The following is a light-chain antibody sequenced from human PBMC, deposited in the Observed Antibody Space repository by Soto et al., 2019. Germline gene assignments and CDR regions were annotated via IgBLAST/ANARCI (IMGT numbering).Light chain of an antibody. CDR1: SSDVGGYNY. CDR3: CSYAGRSTRDV. V-gene: IGLV2-11*01. Sequence: QSALTQPHSVSGSPRQSVTISCTGSSSDVGGYNYVSWYQQHPGKAPKLLIFDVSKRPSGVPDRFSGSKSGNTASLTISGLQAEDEADHYCCSYAGRSTRDVFGTGTKVTVL. J-gene: IGLJ1*01. CDR2: DVS.